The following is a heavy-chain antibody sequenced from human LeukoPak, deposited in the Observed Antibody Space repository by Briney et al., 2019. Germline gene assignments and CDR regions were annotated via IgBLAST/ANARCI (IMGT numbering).Heavy chain of an antibody. J-gene: IGHJ3*02. CDR2: ISGSSGST. D-gene: IGHD3-22*01. V-gene: IGHV3-23*01. CDR3: ARAVSPRTMIVVVTDDACDI. CDR1: GFTFSSYA. Sequence: PGGSLRLSCAASGFTFSSYAMTWVRQAPGKELEWVSYISGSSGSTYYADSVKGRFTISRDNSKNTLYLQMNSLRAEDTAVYYLARAVSPRTMIVVVTDDACDIGGQGTMDSVPS.